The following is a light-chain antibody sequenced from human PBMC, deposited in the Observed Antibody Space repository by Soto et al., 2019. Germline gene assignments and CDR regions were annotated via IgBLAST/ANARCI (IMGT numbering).Light chain of an antibody. V-gene: IGKV4-1*01. CDR1: QSVLYSLNNKNY. J-gene: IGKJ2*01. CDR2: WAS. CDR3: QQFFRSPHT. Sequence: DIVMTQSPDSLAVPLGERATINCKSSQSVLYSLNNKNYLVWYQQKQGQSPKLLISWASTRESGVTDRFSGSGCGTDFTLTISSLQAEDVAVYYCQQFFRSPHTFGQGTNLEIK.